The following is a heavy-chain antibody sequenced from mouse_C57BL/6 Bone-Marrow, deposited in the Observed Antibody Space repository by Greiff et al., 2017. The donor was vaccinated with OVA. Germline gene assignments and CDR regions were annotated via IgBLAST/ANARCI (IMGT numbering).Heavy chain of an antibody. CDR1: GFSLTSYG. Sequence: VKLMESGPGLVAPSQSLSITCTVSGFSLTSYGVDWVRQSPGKGLEWLGVIWGVGSTNYNSALKSRLSISKDNSKSQVFLKMNSLQTDDTAMYYCASAHYYGSSLYAMDYWGQGTSVTVSS. J-gene: IGHJ4*01. D-gene: IGHD1-1*01. CDR3: ASAHYYGSSLYAMDY. CDR2: IWGVGST. V-gene: IGHV2-6*01.